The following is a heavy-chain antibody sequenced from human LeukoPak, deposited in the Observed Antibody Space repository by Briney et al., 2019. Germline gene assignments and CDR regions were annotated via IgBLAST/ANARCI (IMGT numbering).Heavy chain of an antibody. V-gene: IGHV4-38-2*02. CDR1: GYSISSGYY. CDR2: IYHSGST. J-gene: IGHJ4*02. CDR3: ARLKHYYYGSGSYYAFDY. Sequence: SETLSLTCTVSGYSISSGYYWGWIRQPPGKGLEWIGSIYHSGSTYYNPSLKSRVTISVDTSKNQFSLKLSSVTAADTAVYYCARLKHYYYGSGSYYAFDYWGQGTLVTVSS. D-gene: IGHD3-10*01.